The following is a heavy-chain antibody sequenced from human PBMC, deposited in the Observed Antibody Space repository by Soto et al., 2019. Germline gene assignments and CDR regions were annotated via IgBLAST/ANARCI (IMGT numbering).Heavy chain of an antibody. V-gene: IGHV1-69*01. J-gene: IGHJ4*02. CDR3: ARGGSGSVWFHEF. CDR1: GGLFSSYA. CDR2: IIPVFDTV. Sequence: QEQLVQSGAEVKKSGSSVKVSCKDTGGLFSSYAVSWVRQAPGQGLEWMGGIIPVFDTVYYAQKFQGRVTITADESTNTAYMGLSSLRSEDSAMYYCARGGSGSVWFHEFWGQGTLVTVAS. D-gene: IGHD3-22*01.